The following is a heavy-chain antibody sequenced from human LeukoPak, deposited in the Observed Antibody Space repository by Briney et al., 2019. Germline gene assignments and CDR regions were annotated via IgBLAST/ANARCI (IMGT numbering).Heavy chain of an antibody. J-gene: IGHJ4*02. CDR1: GFTFSSYS. CDR3: ARAAMVRGVDYFDY. D-gene: IGHD3-10*01. CDR2: ISGGGGTT. Sequence: PGGSLRLSCAASGFTFSSYSMTWVRQVPGKGLEWASVISGGGGTTYYADSVKGRFTISRDNSKNTLYLQMNSLRAEDTAVYYCARAAMVRGVDYFDYWGQGTLVTVSS. V-gene: IGHV3-23*01.